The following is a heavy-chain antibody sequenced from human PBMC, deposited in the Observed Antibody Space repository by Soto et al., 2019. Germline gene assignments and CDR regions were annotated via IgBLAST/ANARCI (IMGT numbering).Heavy chain of an antibody. CDR1: GYTFINYY. CDR2: ISPKSGGT. J-gene: IGHJ4*02. D-gene: IGHD3-22*01. CDR3: ARPATDSSGYWVSYFDY. V-gene: IGHV1-2*02. Sequence: ASVKVSFKASGYTFINYYMHWVRQAPGQGFEWMGRISPKSGGTNYAQKFQGRVTMTTDTSTSTAYMELRSLRSDDTAVYYCARPATDSSGYWVSYFDYWGQGTLVTVSS.